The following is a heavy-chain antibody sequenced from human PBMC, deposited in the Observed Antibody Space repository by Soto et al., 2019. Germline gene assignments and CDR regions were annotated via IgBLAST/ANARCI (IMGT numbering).Heavy chain of an antibody. Sequence: QLQLQESGSGLVKPSQTLSLTCAVSGGSISSGGYSWSWIRQPPGKGLEWIGYIYHSGSTYYNPSLKSRVTISVDRSKNQFSLKLSSVTAADTAVYYCARDNGDACYFDYWGQGTLVTVSS. V-gene: IGHV4-30-2*01. CDR2: IYHSGST. D-gene: IGHD3-16*01. J-gene: IGHJ4*02. CDR1: GGSISSGGYS. CDR3: ARDNGDACYFDY.